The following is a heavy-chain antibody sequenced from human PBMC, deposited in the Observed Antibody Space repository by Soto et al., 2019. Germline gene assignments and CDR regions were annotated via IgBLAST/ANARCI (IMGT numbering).Heavy chain of an antibody. CDR3: AKSAHHYDSSGCGMDV. CDR2: ISWDGGST. J-gene: IGHJ6*02. D-gene: IGHD3-22*01. V-gene: IGHV3-43*01. CDR1: GFTFDDYT. Sequence: PGGSLRLSCAASGFTFDDYTMHWVRQAPGKGLEWVSLISWDGGSTYYADSVKGRFTISRDNSKNSLYLQMNSLRTEDTALYYCAKSAHHYDSSGCGMDVWGQGTTVTVYS.